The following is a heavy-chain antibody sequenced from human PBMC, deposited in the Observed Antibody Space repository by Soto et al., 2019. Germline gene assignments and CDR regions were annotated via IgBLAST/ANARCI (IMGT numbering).Heavy chain of an antibody. CDR1: GGTSSSYA. CDR3: ARDRHIAAAGTLVYYYYGMDV. J-gene: IGHJ6*02. V-gene: IGHV1-69*13. CDR2: IIPIFGTA. D-gene: IGHD6-13*01. Sequence: SVKVSCKASGGTSSSYAISWVRQAPGQGLEWMGGIIPIFGTANYAQKFQGRVTITADESTSTAYMELSSLRSEDTAVYYCARDRHIAAAGTLVYYYYGMDVWGQGTTVTVSS.